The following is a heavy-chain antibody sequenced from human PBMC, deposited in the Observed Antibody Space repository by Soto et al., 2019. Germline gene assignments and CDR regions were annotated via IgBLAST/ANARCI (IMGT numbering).Heavy chain of an antibody. CDR2: IYTSGST. J-gene: IGHJ4*02. Sequence: QVQLQESGPGLLKPSETLSLTCTVSGGSISSYYWSWIRQPAGEGLEWIGRIYTSGSTNYNPSLKGRVTMSVDTSKTQFSLKLSSVTAADTAVYYCARACSSNSCYDVFDYWGQGTLVTVSS. D-gene: IGHD2-2*01. CDR1: GGSISSYY. V-gene: IGHV4-4*07. CDR3: ARACSSNSCYDVFDY.